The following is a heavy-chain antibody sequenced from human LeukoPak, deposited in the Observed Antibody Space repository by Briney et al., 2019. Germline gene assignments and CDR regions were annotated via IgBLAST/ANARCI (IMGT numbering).Heavy chain of an antibody. Sequence: GGSLRLSCAAAGFTFSSYWMHWVRQAPGKGLVWVSRINSDGSSTSYADSVKGRFTISRDNAKNTLYLQMNSLRAEDTAVYYCARSAWVDCFDYWGQGTLVTVSS. CDR2: INSDGSST. J-gene: IGHJ4*02. D-gene: IGHD2-15*01. CDR1: GFTFSSYW. CDR3: ARSAWVDCFDY. V-gene: IGHV3-74*01.